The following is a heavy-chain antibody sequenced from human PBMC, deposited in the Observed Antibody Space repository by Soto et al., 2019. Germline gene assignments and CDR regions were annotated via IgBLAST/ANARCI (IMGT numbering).Heavy chain of an antibody. CDR1: GFTFSSYG. CDR3: ARERRGYYDSSGSPDY. D-gene: IGHD3-22*01. J-gene: IGHJ4*02. CDR2: IWYDGSNK. V-gene: IGHV3-33*01. Sequence: GGSLRLSCAASGFTFSSYGMHWVRQAPGKGLEWVAVIWYDGSNKYYADSVKGRFTISRDNSKNTLYLQMNSLRAEDTAVYYCARERRGYYDSSGSPDYWGQGTLVTVSS.